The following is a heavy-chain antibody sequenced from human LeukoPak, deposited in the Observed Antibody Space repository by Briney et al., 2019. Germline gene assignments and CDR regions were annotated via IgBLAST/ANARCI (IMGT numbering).Heavy chain of an antibody. Sequence: GASVKVSCKASGYTFTSYGFNWLRQSPGQGFEWMGWISAYYGDTKYAQKLQGRVTMTTDTSTSTAYMELRSLRSDDTAVYYCARDDVYGDRDFDYWGQGTLATVPS. J-gene: IGHJ4*02. D-gene: IGHD4-17*01. V-gene: IGHV1-18*01. CDR2: ISAYYGDT. CDR1: GYTFTSYG. CDR3: ARDDVYGDRDFDY.